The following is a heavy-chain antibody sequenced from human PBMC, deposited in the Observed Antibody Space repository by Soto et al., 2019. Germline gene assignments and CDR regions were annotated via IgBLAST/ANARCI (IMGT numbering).Heavy chain of an antibody. CDR1: GFTFSDYY. Sequence: GSLRLSCAASGFTFSDYYMSWIRQAPGKGLEWVSYISSSGSTIYYADSVKGRFTISRDNAKNSLYLQMNSLRAEDTAVYYCARGSYSSSWPMGRWFDPWGQGTLVTVSS. CDR3: ARGSYSSSWPMGRWFDP. D-gene: IGHD6-13*01. V-gene: IGHV3-11*01. J-gene: IGHJ5*02. CDR2: ISSSGSTI.